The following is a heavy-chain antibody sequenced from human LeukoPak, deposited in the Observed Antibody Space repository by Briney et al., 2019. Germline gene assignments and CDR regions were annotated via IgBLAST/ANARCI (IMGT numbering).Heavy chain of an antibody. CDR3: ARESRSTVTTVFDY. CDR1: GGSISSDGYY. Sequence: PSQTLSLTCTVSGGSISSDGYYWSWIRQHPGKGLEWIGYIYYSGSTYYNPSLKSRVTISVDTSKNQFSLKLSSVTAADTAVYHCARESRSTVTTVFDYWGQGTLVTVSS. D-gene: IGHD4-17*01. V-gene: IGHV4-31*03. CDR2: IYYSGST. J-gene: IGHJ4*02.